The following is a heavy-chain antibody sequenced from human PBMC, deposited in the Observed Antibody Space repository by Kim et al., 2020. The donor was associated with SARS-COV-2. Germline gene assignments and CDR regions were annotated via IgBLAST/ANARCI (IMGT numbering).Heavy chain of an antibody. D-gene: IGHD3-9*01. Sequence: GGSLRLSCAASGFTFSSYAMSWVRQAPGKGLEWVSAISGSGGSTYYADSVKGRFTISRDNSKNTLYLQMNSLRAEDTAVYYCAKDRDIYDILTDSAFDIWGQGTMVTVSS. V-gene: IGHV3-23*01. CDR1: GFTFSSYA. CDR2: ISGSGGST. CDR3: AKDRDIYDILTDSAFDI. J-gene: IGHJ3*02.